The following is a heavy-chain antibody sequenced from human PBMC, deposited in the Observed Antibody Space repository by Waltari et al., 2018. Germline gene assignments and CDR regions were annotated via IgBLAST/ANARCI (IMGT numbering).Heavy chain of an antibody. CDR1: GGSFRGYY. V-gene: IGHV4-34*01. D-gene: IGHD6-13*01. CDR2: INHSGST. Sequence: QVQLQQWGAGLLKPSETLSLTCAVYGGSFRGYYWSWIRQPPGKGLEWIGEINHSGSTNYNPSLKSRVTISVDTSKNQFSLKLSSVTAADTAVYYCARVRSSWPKLFDYWGQGTLVTVSS. J-gene: IGHJ4*02. CDR3: ARVRSSWPKLFDY.